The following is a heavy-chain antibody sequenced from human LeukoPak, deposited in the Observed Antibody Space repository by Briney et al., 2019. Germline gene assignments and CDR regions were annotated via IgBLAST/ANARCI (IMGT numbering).Heavy chain of an antibody. J-gene: IGHJ6*03. D-gene: IGHD6-19*01. CDR2: MNPNSGNT. V-gene: IGHV1-8*01. Sequence: ASVKVSCKASGYTFTSYDINWVRQATGQGLEWMGWMNPNSGNTGYAQKFQGRVTMTRNTSISTAYMELSSLRSEDTAVYDCARVVRGVAGYYYYYYMDVWGKGTTVTISS. CDR1: GYTFTSYD. CDR3: ARVVRGVAGYYYYYYMDV.